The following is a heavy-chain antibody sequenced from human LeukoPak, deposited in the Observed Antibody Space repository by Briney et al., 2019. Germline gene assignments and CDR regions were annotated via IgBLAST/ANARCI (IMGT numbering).Heavy chain of an antibody. CDR2: FYPGGNT. D-gene: IGHD1-14*01. Sequence: GGSLRLSCAVSGINVSSNHMTWVRQAPGKGLEWVSVFYPGGNTYYTDSVKGRFTVSRDNSKNTLYLQMNSLRVEDTAVYYCARGGTTWFDPWGQGTLVTVSS. J-gene: IGHJ5*02. CDR1: GINVSSNH. CDR3: ARGGTTWFDP. V-gene: IGHV3-53*01.